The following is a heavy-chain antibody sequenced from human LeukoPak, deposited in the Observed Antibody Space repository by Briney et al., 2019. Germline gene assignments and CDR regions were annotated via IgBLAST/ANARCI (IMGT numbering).Heavy chain of an antibody. CDR2: IRYDGSNK. V-gene: IGHV3-30*02. CDR3: ANIEGSTSRNAFDI. CDR1: GFTFSSYG. D-gene: IGHD2-2*01. J-gene: IGHJ3*02. Sequence: GGSLTLSCAASGFTFSSYGMHWVRQAPGKGLEWVAFIRYDGSNKYYADSVKGRFTISRDNSKNTLYLQMNSLRAEDTAVYYCANIEGSTSRNAFDIWGQGTMVTVSS.